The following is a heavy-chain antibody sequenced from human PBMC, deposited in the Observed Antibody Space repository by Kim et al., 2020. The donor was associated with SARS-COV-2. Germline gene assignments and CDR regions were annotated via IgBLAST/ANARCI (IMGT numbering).Heavy chain of an antibody. CDR1: GFTVSSNY. D-gene: IGHD1-26*01. CDR2: IYSGGST. J-gene: IGHJ5*02. Sequence: GGSLRLSCAASGFTVSSNYMSWVRQAPGKGLEWVSVIYSGGSTYYADSVKGRFTISRDNSKNTLYLQMNSLRAEDTAVYYCARDMIVGASNWFDPWGQGTLVTVSS. V-gene: IGHV3-53*01. CDR3: ARDMIVGASNWFDP.